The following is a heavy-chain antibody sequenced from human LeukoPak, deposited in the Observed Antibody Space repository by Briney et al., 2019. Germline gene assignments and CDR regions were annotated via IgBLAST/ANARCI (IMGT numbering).Heavy chain of an antibody. J-gene: IGHJ4*02. CDR1: GSTFDDYA. Sequence: GGSLRLSCAASGSTFDDYAMHWVRQAPGKGLEWVSGISWNSGSIGYADSVKGRFTISRDNAKNSLYLQMNSLRAEDTAVYYCATGIAAAGVDYWGQGTLVTVSS. V-gene: IGHV3-9*01. CDR2: ISWNSGSI. CDR3: ATGIAAAGVDY. D-gene: IGHD6-13*01.